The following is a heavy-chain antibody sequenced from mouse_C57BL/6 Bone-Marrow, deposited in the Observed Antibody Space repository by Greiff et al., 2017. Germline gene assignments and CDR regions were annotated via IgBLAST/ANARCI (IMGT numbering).Heavy chain of an antibody. CDR2: IHPSDSDT. V-gene: IGHV1-74*01. CDR3: AISYYYGSRFAY. J-gene: IGHJ3*01. CDR1: GYTFTSYW. D-gene: IGHD1-1*01. Sequence: QVQLQQPGAELVKPGASVKVSCKASGYTFTSYWMHWVKQRPGQGLEWIGRIHPSDSDTNYNQKFKGKATLTVDKSSSTAYMQLSSLTSEDSAVYYCAISYYYGSRFAYWGQGTLGTVSA.